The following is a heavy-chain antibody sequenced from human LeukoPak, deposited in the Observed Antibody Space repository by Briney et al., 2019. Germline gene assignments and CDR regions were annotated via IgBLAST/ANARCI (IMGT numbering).Heavy chain of an antibody. CDR3: AKHGGFNEAYVLPPDV. D-gene: IGHD3-10*01. Sequence: GGSLRLSCAASGFTFSSYGMHRVRQAPGKGLEWVAVISYDGSNKYYADSVKGRFTISRDNSKNTLYLQMNSLRAEDTAVYYCAKHGGFNEAYVLPPDVWGQGTTVTVSS. CDR2: ISYDGSNK. J-gene: IGHJ6*02. V-gene: IGHV3-30*18. CDR1: GFTFSSYG.